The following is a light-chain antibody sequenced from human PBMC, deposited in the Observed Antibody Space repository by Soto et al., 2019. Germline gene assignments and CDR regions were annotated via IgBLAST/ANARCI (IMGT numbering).Light chain of an antibody. J-gene: IGKJ1*01. CDR1: QGIIDY. Sequence: DIQMTHSPSSLSASVGDRVTITCRASQGIIDYLAWYQQKPGKPRKLLIYGASTLQSGVPSRFSGSGAGTDFSLTISSLQPEDVATYYCQKYDSAPQTFGPGTKVEIK. CDR2: GAS. CDR3: QKYDSAPQT. V-gene: IGKV1-27*01.